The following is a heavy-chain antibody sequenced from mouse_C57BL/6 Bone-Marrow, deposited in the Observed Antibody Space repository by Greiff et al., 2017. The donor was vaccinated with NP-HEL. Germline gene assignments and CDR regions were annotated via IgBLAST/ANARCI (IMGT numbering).Heavy chain of an antibody. CDR1: GYAFSSSW. D-gene: IGHD2-5*01. V-gene: IGHV1-82*01. CDR3: VYYSNYVGFAY. Sequence: QVQLKQSGPELVKPGASVKISCKASGYAFSSSWMNWVKQRPGKGLEWIGRIYPGDGDTNSNGKFKGKATLTADKSSSTAYMQLSSLTSEDSAVYYCVYYSNYVGFAYWGKGTLVTVSA. CDR2: IYPGDGDT. J-gene: IGHJ3*01.